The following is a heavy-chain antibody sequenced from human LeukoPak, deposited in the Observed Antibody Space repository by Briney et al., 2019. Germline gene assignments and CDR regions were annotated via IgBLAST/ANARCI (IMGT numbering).Heavy chain of an antibody. CDR1: GFTFSDYW. J-gene: IGHJ4*02. V-gene: IGHV3-7*01. CDR3: ARVPPSY. CDR2: IKHDGSEK. Sequence: GGSLRLSCAASGFTFSDYWMSWVRQSPGKGLEWVANIKHDGSEKYYVDSVKGRFTISGDNAKNSLYLQMNSLRAEDTAVYSCARVPPSYWGQGTQVTVSS.